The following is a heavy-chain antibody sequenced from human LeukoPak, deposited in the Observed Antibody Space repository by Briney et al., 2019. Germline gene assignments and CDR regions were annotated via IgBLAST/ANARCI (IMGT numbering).Heavy chain of an antibody. D-gene: IGHD5-18*01. CDR2: ISYDGSNK. Sequence: GGSLRLSCAASGFTFSSYAMHWVRQAPGKGLEWVAVISYDGSNKYYADSVKGRFTISRDNPKNTLYLQMNSLRAEDTAVYYCARGPDTAMVPPYYFDYWGQGTLVTVSS. J-gene: IGHJ4*02. CDR1: GFTFSSYA. CDR3: ARGPDTAMVPPYYFDY. V-gene: IGHV3-30-3*01.